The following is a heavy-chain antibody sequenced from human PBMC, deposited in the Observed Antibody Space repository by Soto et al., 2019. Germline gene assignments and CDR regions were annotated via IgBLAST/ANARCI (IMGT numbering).Heavy chain of an antibody. V-gene: IGHV3-30-3*01. J-gene: IGHJ4*02. Sequence: QVQLVESGGGVVQPGRSLRLSCAASGFTFSSYAMHWVRQAPGKGLEWVAVISYDGSNKYYADSVKGRFTISRDNSKNTLYRKMNSLRAEDTAVYYCAREGGDGYSYGDHWGQGPLVTVSS. CDR1: GFTFSSYA. D-gene: IGHD5-18*01. CDR3: AREGGDGYSYGDH. CDR2: ISYDGSNK.